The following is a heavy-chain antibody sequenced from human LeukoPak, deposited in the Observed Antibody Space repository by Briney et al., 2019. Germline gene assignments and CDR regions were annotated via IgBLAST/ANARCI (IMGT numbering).Heavy chain of an antibody. D-gene: IGHD3-22*01. CDR3: AKHRFESGGYHSTD. J-gene: IGHJ4*02. CDR2: ISGGSGST. V-gene: IGHV3-23*01. Sequence: GGSLRLSCAASGFTFSSYAMSWVRHAPAKGLAWVSTISGGSGSTYCADSVKGRFTISRDNSKNTLYLQMNSLRDEDTAVYYCAKHRFESGGYHSTDWGQGTLVTVSS. CDR1: GFTFSSYA.